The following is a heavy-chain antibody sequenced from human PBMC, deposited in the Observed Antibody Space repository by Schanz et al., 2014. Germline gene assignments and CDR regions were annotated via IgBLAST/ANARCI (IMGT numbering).Heavy chain of an antibody. CDR2: IYSGIGA. CDR1: GGSISSSDW. CDR3: ARDRGYCSGGSCLTFDY. J-gene: IGHJ4*02. Sequence: VQLQESGPGLVKPSGTLSLTCAVSGGSISSSDWWSWVRQPPGKGLEWVSVIYSGIGAYYADSVKDRFTVSRDNSKNTVYLQMNTLRAEDTAVYYCARDRGYCSGGSCLTFDYWGQGTLVTVSS. D-gene: IGHD2-15*01. V-gene: IGHV3-66*01.